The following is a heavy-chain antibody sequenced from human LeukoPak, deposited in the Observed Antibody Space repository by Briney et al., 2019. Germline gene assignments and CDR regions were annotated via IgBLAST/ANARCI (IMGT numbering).Heavy chain of an antibody. J-gene: IGHJ3*02. D-gene: IGHD3-16*01. CDR2: ISSSSAFI. CDR3: ATSRNFGEHAFDI. V-gene: IGHV3-21*01. CDR1: GFTFSSYS. Sequence: GGSLRLSCAASGFTFSSYSMNWVRQAPGKGLEWVSVISSSSAFIYYADSVKGRFTISRDNAKNSLYLQMNSLRAEDTAVYYCATSRNFGEHAFDIWGQGTMVTVSS.